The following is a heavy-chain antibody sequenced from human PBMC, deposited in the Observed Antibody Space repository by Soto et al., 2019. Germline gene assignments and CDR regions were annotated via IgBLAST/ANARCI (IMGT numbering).Heavy chain of an antibody. Sequence: QVQLVESGGGVVQPGRSLRLSCAASGFTFSTYGMHWIRQAPGKGLEWVAVVAYDGHTKFYADSVRGRFTVSRDNSKNTVYLQLDSLRAEDTAVYYCGKEYADSRYYITSDYWGQGTLVTVSS. J-gene: IGHJ4*02. CDR1: GFTFSTYG. V-gene: IGHV3-30*18. CDR2: VAYDGHTK. CDR3: GKEYADSRYYITSDY. D-gene: IGHD3-22*01.